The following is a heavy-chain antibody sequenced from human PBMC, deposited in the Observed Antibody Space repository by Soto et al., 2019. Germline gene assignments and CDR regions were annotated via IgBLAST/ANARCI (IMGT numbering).Heavy chain of an antibody. CDR1: GDSGSSDSVA. V-gene: IGHV6-1*01. CDR2: TYYRSKWYL. D-gene: IGHD3-16*01. Sequence: SQTLSLTCGISGDSGSSDSVAWSWIRQSPARGLEWLGRTYYRSKWYLQYAVSVNTRITINPDTSKNQFSLQLNSVTPEDTAVYYCARWAHEGGAFDIWGQGTLVTVSS. CDR3: ARWAHEGGAFDI. J-gene: IGHJ3*02.